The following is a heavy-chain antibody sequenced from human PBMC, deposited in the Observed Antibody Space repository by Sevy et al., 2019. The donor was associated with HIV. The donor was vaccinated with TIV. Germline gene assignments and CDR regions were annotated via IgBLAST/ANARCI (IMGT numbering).Heavy chain of an antibody. CDR3: ARPNWGYAFDI. V-gene: IGHV3-21*01. J-gene: IGHJ3*02. CDR1: GFTFSSYS. CDR2: ISSSSSYI. Sequence: GGSLRLSCAASGFTFSSYSMNWVRQAPGKGLEWVSSISSSSSYIYYADSVKGRFTISRDNAKNSLYLQMNSLRAEDTAVYYCARPNWGYAFDIWGQGTMVTVSS. D-gene: IGHD7-27*01.